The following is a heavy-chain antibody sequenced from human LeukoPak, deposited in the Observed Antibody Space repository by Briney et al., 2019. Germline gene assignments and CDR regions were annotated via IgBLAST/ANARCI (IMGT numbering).Heavy chain of an antibody. CDR3: VRDRPHNWFDP. V-gene: IGHV1-2*04. Sequence: ASVKVSCKASGYTFTGYYMHWVRQAPGQGLEWMGWINPNSGGTNYAQKFQGWVTMTRDTSISTAYMELSRLRSDDTAVYYCVRDRPHNWFDPWGQGTLVTVSS. J-gene: IGHJ5*02. CDR1: GYTFTGYY. CDR2: INPNSGGT.